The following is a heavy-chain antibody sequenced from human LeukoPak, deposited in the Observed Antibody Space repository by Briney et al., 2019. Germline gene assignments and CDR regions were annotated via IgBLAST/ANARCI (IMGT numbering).Heavy chain of an antibody. CDR1: GGSISSSSYY. V-gene: IGHV4-39*07. J-gene: IGHJ4*02. CDR2: IYYSGST. D-gene: IGHD3-22*01. Sequence: SETLSLTCTVSGGSISSSSYYWGWIRQPPGKGLEWIGSIYYSGSTYYNPSLKSRVTISVDTSKNQFSLKLSSVTAADTAVYYCARGLLLFKLPHNYYDSSGYYFDFWGQGTLVTVSS. CDR3: ARGLLLFKLPHNYYDSSGYYFDF.